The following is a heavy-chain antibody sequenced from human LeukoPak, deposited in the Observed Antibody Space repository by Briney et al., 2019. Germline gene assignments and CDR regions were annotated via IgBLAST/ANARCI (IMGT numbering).Heavy chain of an antibody. D-gene: IGHD1-1*01. CDR3: ARPRSTMWGLGVFDI. J-gene: IGHJ3*02. Sequence: PGGSLRLSCAASQFSFSSYVMSWVRQAPGKGLEWVSAISGTGTSTYYAHSVKGRFTISRDNSKNTLYLQMNSLRADDTAVYYCARPRSTMWGLGVFDIWGQGTMVTVSS. CDR2: ISGTGTST. V-gene: IGHV3-23*01. CDR1: QFSFSSYV.